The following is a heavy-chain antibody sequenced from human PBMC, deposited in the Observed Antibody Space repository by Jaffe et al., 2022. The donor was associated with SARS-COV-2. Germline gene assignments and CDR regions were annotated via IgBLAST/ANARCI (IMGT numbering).Heavy chain of an antibody. D-gene: IGHD6-13*01. Sequence: EVQLVESGGGLVQPGRSLRLSCAASGFTFDDYAMHWVRQAPGKGLEWVSGISWNSGSIGYADSVKGRFTISRDNAKNSLYLQMNSLRAEDTALYYCAKDTGAAAGTRPFDYWGQGTLVTVSS. V-gene: IGHV3-9*01. CDR1: GFTFDDYA. CDR3: AKDTGAAAGTRPFDY. J-gene: IGHJ4*02. CDR2: ISWNSGSI.